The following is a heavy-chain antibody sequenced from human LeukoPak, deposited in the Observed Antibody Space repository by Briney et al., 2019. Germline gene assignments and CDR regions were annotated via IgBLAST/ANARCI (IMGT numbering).Heavy chain of an antibody. J-gene: IGHJ5*02. CDR2: ISSSSSYI. CDR1: GFTFSSYS. D-gene: IGHD2-2*01. V-gene: IGHV3-21*01. Sequence: GGSLRLSCAASGFTFSSYSMNWVRQAPGKGLEWVSSISSSSSYIYYADSVKGRFTISRDNAKNSLYLQMNSLRAEDTAVYYCASQACSSTSRSAVDPWGQGTLVTVSS. CDR3: ASQACSSTSRSAVDP.